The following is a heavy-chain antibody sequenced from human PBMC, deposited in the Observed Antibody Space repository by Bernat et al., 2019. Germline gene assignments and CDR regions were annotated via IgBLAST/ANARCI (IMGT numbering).Heavy chain of an antibody. CDR2: INPSGGST. Sequence: QVQLMQSGAEVKKPGASVKVSCKASGYTFTSYYMHWVRQAPGQGLEWMGIINPSGGSTSYAQKFQGRVTMTRDTSTSTVYMELSSLRSEDTAVYYCARGSSGSYYNPLYGMDVWGQGTTVTVSS. CDR1: GYTFTSYY. J-gene: IGHJ6*02. CDR3: ARGSSGSYYNPLYGMDV. D-gene: IGHD3-10*01. V-gene: IGHV1-46*01.